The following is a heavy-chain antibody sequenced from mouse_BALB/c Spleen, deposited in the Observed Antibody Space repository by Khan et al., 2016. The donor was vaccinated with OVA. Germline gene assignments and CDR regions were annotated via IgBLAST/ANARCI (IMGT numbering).Heavy chain of an antibody. CDR3: ARVNYCGYALDY. CDR1: GYSITSNYA. CDR2: ISYSGST. J-gene: IGHJ4*01. V-gene: IGHV3-2*02. Sequence: EVQLQESGPGLVKPSQSLSLTCTVNGYSITSNYAWNWIRQFPGNKLEWMGYISYSGSTNYNPSLKSRLSITRDTSKNQFFLQLHSVTTEDSATYYCARVNYCGYALDYWGQGTSVTVSS. D-gene: IGHD1-1*01.